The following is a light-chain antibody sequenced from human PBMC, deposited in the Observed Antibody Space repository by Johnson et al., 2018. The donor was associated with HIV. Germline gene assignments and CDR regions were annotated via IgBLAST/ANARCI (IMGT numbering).Light chain of an antibody. Sequence: QPVLTQPPSVSAAPGQKVTISCSGSSSNIGNNYISWYQQLPGTAPKLLIYENNKRPSGIPDRFSASKSGTSATLGITGLQTGDEADYYCGTWDSSLSAHVVFGTGTKVTVL. CDR3: GTWDSSLSAHVV. CDR2: ENN. J-gene: IGLJ1*01. V-gene: IGLV1-51*02. CDR1: SSNIGNNY.